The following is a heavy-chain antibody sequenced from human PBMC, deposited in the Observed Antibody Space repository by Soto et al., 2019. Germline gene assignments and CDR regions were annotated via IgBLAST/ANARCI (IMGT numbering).Heavy chain of an antibody. D-gene: IGHD3-22*01. CDR2: ISSSSSTI. Sequence: PGGSLRLSCAASGFTFSSYSMNWVRQAPGKGLEWVSYISSSSSTIYYADSVKGRFTISRDNAKNSLYLQMNSLRAEDTAVYYCARVYYDSSGYYAPFDYWGQGTLVTVSS. V-gene: IGHV3-48*01. J-gene: IGHJ4*02. CDR3: ARVYYDSSGYYAPFDY. CDR1: GFTFSSYS.